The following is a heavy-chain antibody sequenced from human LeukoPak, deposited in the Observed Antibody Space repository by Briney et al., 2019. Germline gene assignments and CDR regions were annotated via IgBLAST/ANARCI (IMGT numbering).Heavy chain of an antibody. CDR2: ISAYNGNT. CDR1: GYTFTSYG. Sequence: ASVKVSCKASGYTFTSYGISWVRQAPGQGLEWMGWISAYNGNTNYAQKLQGRVTMTTDTSTSTAYMELRSLRSDDTAVYYCAGDCSSTSCFSSDFDYWGQGTLVTVSS. CDR3: AGDCSSTSCFSSDFDY. D-gene: IGHD2-2*01. V-gene: IGHV1-18*01. J-gene: IGHJ4*02.